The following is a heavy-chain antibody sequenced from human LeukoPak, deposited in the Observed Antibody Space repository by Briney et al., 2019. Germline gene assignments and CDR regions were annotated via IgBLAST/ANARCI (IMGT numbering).Heavy chain of an antibody. CDR2: INHVGIT. CDR1: GESFNCYY. J-gene: IGHJ4*02. CDR3: ASLVLAGNYYGSGGYYNGDDY. Sequence: PSETLSLTCAVYGESFNCYYWSWIRQFPQKGLEWIGHINHVGITNYNPSLKSRLTILVDTSKNQFSLKLSSVTAADTAVYYCASLVLAGNYYGSGGYYNGDDYWGQGTLVTVSS. V-gene: IGHV4-34*01. D-gene: IGHD3-10*01.